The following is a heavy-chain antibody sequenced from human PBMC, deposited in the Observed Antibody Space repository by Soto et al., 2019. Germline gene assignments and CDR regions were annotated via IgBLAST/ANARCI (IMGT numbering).Heavy chain of an antibody. V-gene: IGHV1-8*01. J-gene: IGHJ6*04. Sequence: GASVKVSCKASGCTFTSYDINWVRQATGQVLEWMVCMNPNSGNTGYAQKFQGRVTMTRNTSISTAYMELSSLRSEDTAVYYCARGFYCSSTSCYTGFLRVSLLKNYAMDVWGKGSMLTVSS. CDR1: GCTFTSYD. CDR3: ARGFYCSSTSCYTGFLRVSLLKNYAMDV. CDR2: MNPNSGNT. D-gene: IGHD2-2*02.